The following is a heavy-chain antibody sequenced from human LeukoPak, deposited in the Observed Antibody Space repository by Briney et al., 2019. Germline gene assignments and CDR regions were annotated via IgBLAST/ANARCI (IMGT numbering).Heavy chain of an antibody. V-gene: IGHV3-30*02. CDR2: IRYDGSNK. CDR1: GFTFSSYG. J-gene: IGHJ4*02. D-gene: IGHD4-17*01. Sequence: GGSLRLSCAASGFTFSSYGMHWVRQAPGKGLEWVAFIRYDGSNKYYADSVKGRFTISRDNSKNTLYLQMNSLRAEDTAVYYCARKDQYNDYGDYYFDYWGQGTLVTVSS. CDR3: ARKDQYNDYGDYYFDY.